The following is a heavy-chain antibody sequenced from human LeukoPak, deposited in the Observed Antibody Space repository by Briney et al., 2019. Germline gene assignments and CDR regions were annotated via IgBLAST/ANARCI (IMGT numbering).Heavy chain of an antibody. J-gene: IGHJ6*03. CDR2: ISAYNGNT. CDR3: ARGPNQSSGWYSSLWFDYYYMDV. D-gene: IGHD6-19*01. CDR1: GYTFTSYG. Sequence: GASVKVSCKASGYTFTSYGISWVRQAPGQGLEWMGWISAYNGNTNYAQKLQGRVTMTTDTSTSTAYMELRSLRSDDTAVYYCARGPNQSSGWYSSLWFDYYYMDVWGKGTTVTVSS. V-gene: IGHV1-18*01.